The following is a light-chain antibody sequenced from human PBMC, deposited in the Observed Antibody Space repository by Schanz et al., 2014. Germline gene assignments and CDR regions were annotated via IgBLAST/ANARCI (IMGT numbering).Light chain of an antibody. Sequence: EIVLTQSPPTLSLSPGERATLSCRASQSVSSYLAWYQQKPGQAPRLLIYEASNRATGIPARFSGSGSGTDFTLTISSLEPEDFAVYYCQRHGSSPLYTFGQGTKVEVK. CDR2: EAS. CDR1: QSVSSY. CDR3: QRHGSSPLYT. V-gene: IGKV3-11*01. J-gene: IGKJ2*01.